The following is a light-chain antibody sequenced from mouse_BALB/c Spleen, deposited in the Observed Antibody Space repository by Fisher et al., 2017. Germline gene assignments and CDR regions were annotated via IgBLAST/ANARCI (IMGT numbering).Light chain of an antibody. CDR3: QQWSSYPFT. J-gene: IGKJ4*01. V-gene: IGKV4-57*01. CDR2: STS. CDR1: SSVSY. Sequence: IVITQTPAIMSASLGEEITLTCSASSSVSYMHWYQQKSGTSPKLLIYSTSNLASGVPARFSGSGSGTSYSLTISRMEAEDAATYYCQQWSSYPFTFGSGTKLEIK.